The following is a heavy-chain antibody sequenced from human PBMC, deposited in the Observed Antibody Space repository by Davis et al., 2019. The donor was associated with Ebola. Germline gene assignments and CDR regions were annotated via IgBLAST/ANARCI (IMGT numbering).Heavy chain of an antibody. D-gene: IGHD6-19*01. Sequence: GGSLRLSCAASGFTFSSYAMHWVRQAPGKGLEWVAVISYDGSNKYYADSVKGRFTISRDNAKNSLYLQMNSLRAEDTAVYYCATGGAVAAIDYWGQGTLVTVSS. CDR3: ATGGAVAAIDY. CDR1: GFTFSSYA. CDR2: ISYDGSNK. V-gene: IGHV3-30-3*01. J-gene: IGHJ4*02.